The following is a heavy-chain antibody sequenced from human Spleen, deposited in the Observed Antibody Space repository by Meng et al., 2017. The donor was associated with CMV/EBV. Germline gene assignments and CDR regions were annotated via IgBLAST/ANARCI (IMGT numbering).Heavy chain of an antibody. CDR2: INWNGGST. D-gene: IGHD4-11*01. CDR3: ASDSSNYVPGDY. V-gene: IGHV3-20*01. J-gene: IGHJ4*02. CDR1: GFTFDDYG. Sequence: GGSLRLSCAASGFTFDDYGMSWVRQAPGKGLEWVSGINWNGGSTGYADSVKGRFTISRDNAKNSLYLQMNSLRAEDTALYHCASDSSNYVPGDYWGQGTLVTVSS.